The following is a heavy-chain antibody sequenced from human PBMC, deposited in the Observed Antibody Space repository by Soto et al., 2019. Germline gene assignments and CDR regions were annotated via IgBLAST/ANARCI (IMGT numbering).Heavy chain of an antibody. CDR2: IKEDGSEK. Sequence: EVQLVESGGGLVQPGGSLRLSCAASGFTFSNYWMSWVRQAPGKGLEWVANIKEDGSEKYYVDSVKGRFTISRDNAKNSLYRQLNSRRAADTAVYYCVRVGRLGGYWGQGTLVTVSS. D-gene: IGHD3-16*01. CDR1: GFTFSNYW. J-gene: IGHJ4*02. CDR3: VRVGRLGGY. V-gene: IGHV3-7*03.